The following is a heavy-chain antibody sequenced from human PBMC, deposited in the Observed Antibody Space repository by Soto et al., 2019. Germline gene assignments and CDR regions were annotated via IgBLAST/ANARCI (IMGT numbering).Heavy chain of an antibody. CDR1: GYTSADFG. J-gene: IGHJ5*01. CDR2: VSGNNGVS. D-gene: IGHD2-2*01. V-gene: IGHV1-18*04. CDR3: VRDQKYFRVNGNWFDS. Sequence: QVQLMQSGTEVKKPGASVTVSCKASGYTSADFGISWVRQAPVQGLEWMGWVSGNNGVSNPAPKVQGRITMTLDTYTGVSYMALRSLRSDDTAIYYCVRDQKYFRVNGNWFDSWGQGTLVSVSS.